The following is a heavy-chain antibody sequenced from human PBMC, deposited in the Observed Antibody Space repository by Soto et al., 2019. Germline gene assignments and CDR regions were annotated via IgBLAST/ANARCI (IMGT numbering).Heavy chain of an antibody. CDR3: ARGRYCSGGTGDGMDV. D-gene: IGHD2-15*01. Sequence: QVQLVQSGAEEKKPGASVKVSCKASGYTFTTYAIHWVRQAPGQRLEWMGWINAGNGNTRYSQKFQGRVTITRDTSASPAYMELSSLRSKDTAVYYCARGRYCSGGTGDGMDVWGQGTTVTVSS. CDR1: GYTFTTYA. CDR2: INAGNGNT. J-gene: IGHJ6*02. V-gene: IGHV1-3*05.